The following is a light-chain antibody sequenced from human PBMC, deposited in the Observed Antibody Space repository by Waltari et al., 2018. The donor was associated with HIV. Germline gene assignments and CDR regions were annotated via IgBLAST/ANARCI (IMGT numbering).Light chain of an antibody. J-gene: IGKJ2*01. CDR2: GAS. V-gene: IGKV3-20*01. CDR1: QSLTNSY. Sequence: EIVLTQSPGTLSLSPGERATLSCRASQSLTNSYLAWYQQKPGLAPRLLIYGASSRATGIPDRFSGGGSGTDFTLTISRLEPEDCAVYYCQQYGSSPPYTFGQGTKLEIK. CDR3: QQYGSSPPYT.